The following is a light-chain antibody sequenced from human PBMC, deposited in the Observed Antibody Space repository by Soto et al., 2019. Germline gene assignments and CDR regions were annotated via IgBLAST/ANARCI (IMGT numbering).Light chain of an antibody. Sequence: EFVLTQSPGTLSLSPGERATLSCRASQTVRNNYLAWYQQKPGQAPRLLIYDASSRATGIPDRFSGSGSGTDFTLTISRLEPEDFAVYFCHQHGTSPRAFGRGTKVDIK. V-gene: IGKV3-20*01. CDR1: QTVRNNY. J-gene: IGKJ1*01. CDR3: HQHGTSPRA. CDR2: DAS.